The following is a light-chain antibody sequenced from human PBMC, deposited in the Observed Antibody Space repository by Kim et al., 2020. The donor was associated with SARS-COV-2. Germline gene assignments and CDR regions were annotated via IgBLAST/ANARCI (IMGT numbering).Light chain of an antibody. CDR2: YDG. CDR1: NIVTKS. J-gene: IGLJ2*01. CDR3: QVWDSSSDHVV. V-gene: IGLV3-21*04. Sequence: PGRTARISCGGLNIVTKSVHWCQQKPGRPPVLVIYYDGTRPSGIPARFSASNTGDTTTLTIDTVEAGDEADYYCQVWDSSSDHVVFGGGTQLTVL.